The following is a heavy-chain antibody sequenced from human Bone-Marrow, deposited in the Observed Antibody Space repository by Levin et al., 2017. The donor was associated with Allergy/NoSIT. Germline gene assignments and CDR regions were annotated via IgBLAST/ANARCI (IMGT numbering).Heavy chain of an antibody. Sequence: PGASVKVSCKGSGYTFMSYWIGWVRQKPGKGLEWIGIIFPGDSDTRYSPSFQGQVTISADKSTKSAYLQWRSLKASDTATYYCARGRGSSWYSYFDLWGQGSLVTVSS. D-gene: IGHD6-13*01. CDR3: ARGRGSSWYSYFDL. CDR2: IFPGDSDT. CDR1: GYTFMSYW. V-gene: IGHV5-51*01. J-gene: IGHJ4*02.